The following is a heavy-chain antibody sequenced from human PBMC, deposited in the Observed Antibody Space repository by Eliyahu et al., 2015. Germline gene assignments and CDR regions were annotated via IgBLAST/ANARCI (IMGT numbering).Heavy chain of an antibody. Sequence: QVQLVQSGAEVKKPGASVKVSCKASGYTFTGYYMHWVRQAPGQGLEWMGWINPNSGGTNYAQKFQGRVTMTRDTSISTAYMELSRLRSDDTAVYYCARAPPLSSGRLLIWFDPWGQGTLVTVSS. CDR2: INPNSGGT. J-gene: IGHJ5*02. CDR1: GYTFTGYY. V-gene: IGHV1-2*02. CDR3: ARAPPLSSGRLLIWFDP. D-gene: IGHD3-10*02.